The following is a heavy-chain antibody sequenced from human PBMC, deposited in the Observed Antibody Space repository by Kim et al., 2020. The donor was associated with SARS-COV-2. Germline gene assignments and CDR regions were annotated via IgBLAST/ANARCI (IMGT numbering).Heavy chain of an antibody. V-gene: IGHV1-2*02. CDR2: INPKSGDT. CDR1: GNTFTGYY. CDR3: GRSSARLDILQH. J-gene: IGHJ1*01. Sequence: ASVKVSCKASGNTFTGYYMHWVRQAPGQGLEWMGWINPKSGDTKYAQNFQGRVTMTRDTSIRTVYMELSRLRSDDTAVYYCGRSSARLDILQHWGQGTLVTVSS. D-gene: IGHD2-2*03.